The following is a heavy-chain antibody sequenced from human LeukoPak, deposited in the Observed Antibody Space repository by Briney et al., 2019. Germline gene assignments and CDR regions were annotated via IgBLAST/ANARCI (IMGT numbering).Heavy chain of an antibody. CDR3: AIWEAVAGTIDY. D-gene: IGHD6-19*01. Sequence: GGSLRLSCAASGFTFSSYAMSWIRQAPGKGLEWVSAISGSGGSTYYADSVKGRFTISRDNSKNTLYLQMNSLRAEDTAVYYCAIWEAVAGTIDYWGQGTLVTVSS. CDR1: GFTFSSYA. CDR2: ISGSGGST. V-gene: IGHV3-23*01. J-gene: IGHJ4*02.